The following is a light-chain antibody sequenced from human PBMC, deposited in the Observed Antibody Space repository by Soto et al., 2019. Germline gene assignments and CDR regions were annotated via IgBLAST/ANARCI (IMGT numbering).Light chain of an antibody. CDR2: EVT. CDR1: SSNVGSYDL. Sequence: QSALTQPASVSGSPGQSITISCTGTSSNVGSYDLVSWYQQHPGKAPKLLIYEVTNRPSGISGRFSGSKSGSTASLTISGLQAEDEADYYCSSYSTTNTPVLFGGGTKLTVL. CDR3: SSYSTTNTPVL. V-gene: IGLV2-14*02. J-gene: IGLJ3*02.